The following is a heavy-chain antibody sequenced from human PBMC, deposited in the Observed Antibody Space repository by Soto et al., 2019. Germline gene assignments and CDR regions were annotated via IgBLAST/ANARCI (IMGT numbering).Heavy chain of an antibody. Sequence: QVQLVESGGGVVQPGRSLRLSCAASGFTFSTYGMHWVRQAPGKGLEWVALISYDGSNEEYADSVRGRFSISRDNSKNTLYLQMNSLRAEDTAVYYCAKDQVSSGWYKWSWFDPWGQETLVTVSS. J-gene: IGHJ5*02. CDR2: ISYDGSNE. D-gene: IGHD6-19*01. CDR3: AKDQVSSGWYKWSWFDP. V-gene: IGHV3-30*18. CDR1: GFTFSTYG.